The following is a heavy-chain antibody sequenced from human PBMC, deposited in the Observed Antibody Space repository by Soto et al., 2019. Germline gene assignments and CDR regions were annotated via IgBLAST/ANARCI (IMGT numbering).Heavy chain of an antibody. D-gene: IGHD6-13*01. Sequence: QVQLVESGGGVVQPGRSLRLSCAASGFTFSSYGMHWVRQAPGKGLEWVAVIWYDGSNKYYADYVKGRFTISRDNSKNTLYLQMNSLRAEDTAVYYCARSGPSGFSSSWNNWFDPWGQGTLVTGSS. CDR1: GFTFSSYG. CDR3: ARSGPSGFSSSWNNWFDP. V-gene: IGHV3-33*01. CDR2: IWYDGSNK. J-gene: IGHJ5*02.